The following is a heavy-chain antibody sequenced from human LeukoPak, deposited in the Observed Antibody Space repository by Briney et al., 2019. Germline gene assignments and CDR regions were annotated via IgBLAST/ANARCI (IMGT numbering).Heavy chain of an antibody. J-gene: IGHJ4*02. D-gene: IGHD6-19*01. CDR3: AKEMDRSIAVAGTCFDY. CDR2: IWYDGSNK. CDR1: GFTFSSYG. Sequence: PGGSLRLSCAASGFTFSSYGMHWVRQAPGKGLEWVAVIWYDGSNKYHADSVRGRFTISRDNSKNTLYLQMNSLRAEDTAVYYCAKEMDRSIAVAGTCFDYWGRGTLVTVSS. V-gene: IGHV3-33*06.